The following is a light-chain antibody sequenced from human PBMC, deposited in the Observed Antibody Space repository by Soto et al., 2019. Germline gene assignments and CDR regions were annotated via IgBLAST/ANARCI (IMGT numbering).Light chain of an antibody. CDR3: QKRDSTPWT. CDR2: SAS. V-gene: IGKV1-39*01. J-gene: IGKJ1*01. CDR1: QTINNY. Sequence: DIQMTQSPSSLSSSLGDSVTITCRTSQTINNYLNWYQQKPGKAPRLLVYSASNLQSGVPSRFSGSGSGTNFTLTISDLQNEDFTTYYCQKRDSTPWTFGQGTKVDIK.